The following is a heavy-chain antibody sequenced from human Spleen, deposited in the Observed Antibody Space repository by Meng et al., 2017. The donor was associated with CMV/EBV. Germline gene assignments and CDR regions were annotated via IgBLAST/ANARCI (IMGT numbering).Heavy chain of an antibody. Sequence: GESLKISCAASGFTVSSNYMSWVRQAPGKGLEWVSVIYSGGSTYYADSVKGRFTISRDNSKNTLYLQMNSLRAEDTAVYYCASSTHCSSTSCYTDYWGQGTLVTVSS. V-gene: IGHV3-66*02. CDR2: IYSGGST. CDR1: GFTVSSNY. D-gene: IGHD2-2*02. J-gene: IGHJ4*02. CDR3: ASSTHCSSTSCYTDY.